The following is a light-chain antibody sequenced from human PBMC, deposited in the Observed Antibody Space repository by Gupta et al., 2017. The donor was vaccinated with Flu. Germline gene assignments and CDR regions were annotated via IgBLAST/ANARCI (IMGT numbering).Light chain of an antibody. CDR2: RVF. CDR1: QSFDNW. CDR3: QQYHTFPWM. Sequence: DIQMTQSPSTLSASVGDRVTITCRASQSFDNWLAWFQQKPGQAPKLLIYRVFNLENGVPSRFSGSGSGTEFTLTISSLQPEDFATYFCQQYHTFPWMFGQGTRVEIE. V-gene: IGKV1-5*03. J-gene: IGKJ1*01.